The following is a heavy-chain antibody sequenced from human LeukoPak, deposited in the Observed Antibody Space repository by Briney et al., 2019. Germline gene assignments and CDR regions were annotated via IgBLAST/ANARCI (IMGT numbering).Heavy chain of an antibody. CDR2: FDPEDSET. V-gene: IGHV1-24*01. Sequence: ASVKVSCKVSGYTLTELSMHWVRQAPGKGLEWMGGFDPEDSETIYAQKFQGRVTMTEDTSTDTAYMELSSLRSEDTAVYYCARGGTAGYYYDSSAYNWGQGTLVTVSS. J-gene: IGHJ4*02. CDR1: GYTLTELS. CDR3: ARGGTAGYYYDSSAYN. D-gene: IGHD3-22*01.